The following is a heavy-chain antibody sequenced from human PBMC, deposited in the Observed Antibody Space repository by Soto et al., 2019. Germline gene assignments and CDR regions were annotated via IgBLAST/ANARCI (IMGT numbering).Heavy chain of an antibody. CDR3: ARRTAGYSSGWYYFDY. CDR1: GGTFSSYA. CDR2: IIPIFGTA. V-gene: IGHV1-69*13. J-gene: IGHJ4*02. D-gene: IGHD6-19*01. Sequence: SVKVSCKASGGTFSSYAISWVRQAPGRGLEWMGGIIPIFGTANYAQKFQGRVTITADESTSTAYMELSSLRSEDTAVYYCARRTAGYSSGWYYFDYWGQGTLVTVSS.